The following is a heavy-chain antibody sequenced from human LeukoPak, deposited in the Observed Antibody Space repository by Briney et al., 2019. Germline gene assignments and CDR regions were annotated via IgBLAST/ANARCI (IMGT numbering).Heavy chain of an antibody. CDR2: IYHSGST. J-gene: IGHJ4*02. CDR3: ARVDPRTVEPDY. CDR1: GGSISSGGYY. Sequence: SETLSLTCTVSGGSISSGGYYWSWIRQPPGKGLEWIGYIYHSGSTYYNPSLKSRVTISGDRSKNQFSLNLSSVTAADTAVYYCARVDPRTVEPDYWGQGTLVTVSS. D-gene: IGHD1-1*01. V-gene: IGHV4-30-2*01.